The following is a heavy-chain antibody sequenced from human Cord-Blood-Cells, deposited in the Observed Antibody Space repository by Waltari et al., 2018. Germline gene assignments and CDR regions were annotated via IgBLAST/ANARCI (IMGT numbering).Heavy chain of an antibody. CDR1: GYTFTGCY. D-gene: IGHD1-26*01. J-gene: IGHJ6*02. CDR3: SLLSGSYYYYYGMDV. Sequence: QVQLVQSGAEVKKPGASVKVSCKASGYTFTGCYMHWVRQAPGQGLEWMGRNNPSRGGKNYAQKFQGRVTMTSETSISTACMERSRLGSDDTAVYYCSLLSGSYYYYYGMDVWGQGTTVTVSS. CDR2: NNPSRGGK. V-gene: IGHV1-2*06.